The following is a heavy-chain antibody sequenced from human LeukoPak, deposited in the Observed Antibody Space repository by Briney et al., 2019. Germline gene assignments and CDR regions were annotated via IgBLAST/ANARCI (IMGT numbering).Heavy chain of an antibody. D-gene: IGHD4-17*01. CDR2: MSPNSGNT. CDR3: ARGASRVTYFDY. V-gene: IGHV1-8*01. Sequence: ASVKVSCKASGYTFTSYDINWVRQATGQGLEWMGWMSPNSGNTGYAQKFQGRVTMTRNTSISTAYMELSSLRSEDTAVYYCARGASRVTYFDYWGQGTLVTVSS. CDR1: GYTFTSYD. J-gene: IGHJ4*02.